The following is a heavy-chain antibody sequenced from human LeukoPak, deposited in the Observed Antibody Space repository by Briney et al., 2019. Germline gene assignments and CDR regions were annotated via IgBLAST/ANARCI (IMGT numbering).Heavy chain of an antibody. D-gene: IGHD2-2*01. J-gene: IGHJ6*03. Sequence: SETLSLTCTVSGGSISISSYYWGWIRQPPGKGLEWIGSIYYSGSTYYNPSLKIRVTISVDTSKNHFSLKLSYVTAADTAVYYCARHTPRTDYYYYYMDVWGKGNTVTVS. CDR2: IYYSGST. CDR3: ARHTPRTDYYYYYMDV. CDR1: GGSISISSYY. V-gene: IGHV4-39*01.